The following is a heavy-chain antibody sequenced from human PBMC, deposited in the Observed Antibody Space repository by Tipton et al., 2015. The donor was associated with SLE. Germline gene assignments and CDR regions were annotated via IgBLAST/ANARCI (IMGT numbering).Heavy chain of an antibody. Sequence: SLRLSCAASGFAFINYAMSWVRQAPGKGLEWVSAISWNSGSIGYADSVKGRFTISRDNAKNSLYLQMNSLRAEDMALYYCARSENYFDLWGRGTLVTVSS. CDR3: ARSENYFDL. J-gene: IGHJ2*01. CDR2: ISWNSGSI. CDR1: GFAFINYA. V-gene: IGHV3-9*03. D-gene: IGHD3-3*01.